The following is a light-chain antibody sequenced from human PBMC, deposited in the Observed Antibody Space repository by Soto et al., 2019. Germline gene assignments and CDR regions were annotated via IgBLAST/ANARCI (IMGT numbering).Light chain of an antibody. Sequence: QSVLTQPASGSGSPGQPISISCTGTSSDIGGSKYVSWYQQHPGKALKLLIYEVTYRPSGVSDRFSGSQSGNTASLTVSGLQTEDEGDYYCTSYTSSGTVYVFGTGTKVTVL. J-gene: IGLJ1*01. CDR1: SSDIGGSKY. V-gene: IGLV2-14*01. CDR2: EVT. CDR3: TSYTSSGTVYV.